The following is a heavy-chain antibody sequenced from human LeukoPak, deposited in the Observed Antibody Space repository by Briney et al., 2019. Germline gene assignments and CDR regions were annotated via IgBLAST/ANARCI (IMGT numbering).Heavy chain of an antibody. CDR2: IFSNGDT. CDR1: EFTVSRNY. V-gene: IGHV3-53*01. D-gene: IGHD5-24*01. J-gene: IGHJ4*02. CDR3: TRDQMNY. Sequence: GGSLRLSCTASEFTVSRNYMLWVRQAPGKGLEWVSLIFSNGDTHYVDSVKGRFTISRDTSKNTVSLQMNSLRVEDTAMYYCTRDQMNYWGQGTLVTVSS.